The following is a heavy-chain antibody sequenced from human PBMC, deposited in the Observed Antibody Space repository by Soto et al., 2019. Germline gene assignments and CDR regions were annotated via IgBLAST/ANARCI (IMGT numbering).Heavy chain of an antibody. CDR1: GYTFASHY. V-gene: IGHV1-46*01. Sequence: QVQLVQSGAEVKKPGASVKVSCQASGYTFASHYIHWVRQAPGQGLEWMGVINPNGGNTRYAQRFQDRLTLTTDTPTNTVYLDLSSRSSDDAAVYYCGRDTSWLDYWGQGTLVTGSA. CDR3: GRDTSWLDY. CDR2: INPNGGNT. J-gene: IGHJ4*02.